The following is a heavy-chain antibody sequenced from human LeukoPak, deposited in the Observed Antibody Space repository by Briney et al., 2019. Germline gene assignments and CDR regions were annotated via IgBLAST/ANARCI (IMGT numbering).Heavy chain of an antibody. Sequence: SVTVSCKASGGTFSSYAISWVRQAPGQGLEWMGRIIPILGIANYAQKFQGRVTITADKSTSTAYMELSSLRSEDTAVYYCAREYYDILTGYYDSGNDAFDIWGQGTMVTVSS. CDR3: AREYYDILTGYYDSGNDAFDI. D-gene: IGHD3-9*01. CDR2: IIPILGIA. V-gene: IGHV1-69*04. J-gene: IGHJ3*02. CDR1: GGTFSSYA.